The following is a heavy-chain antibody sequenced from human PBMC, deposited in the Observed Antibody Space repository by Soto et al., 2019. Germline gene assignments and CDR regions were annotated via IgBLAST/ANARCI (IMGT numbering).Heavy chain of an antibody. Sequence: PGGSLRLSCAASGFTSSSYAMSWVRQAPGKGLEWVSAISGSGSNTYYADTVKGRFTISINNSKNTLFPQMNSLRAEDTAVYYCAKALRYFDWLVRPWNAMDVWGQGTTVTVSS. CDR2: ISGSGSNT. D-gene: IGHD3-9*01. V-gene: IGHV3-23*01. CDR3: AKALRYFDWLVRPWNAMDV. CDR1: GFTSSSYA. J-gene: IGHJ6*02.